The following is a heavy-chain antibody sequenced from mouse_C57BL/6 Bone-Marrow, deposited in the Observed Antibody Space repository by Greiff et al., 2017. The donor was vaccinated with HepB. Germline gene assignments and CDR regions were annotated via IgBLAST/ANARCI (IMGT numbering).Heavy chain of an antibody. J-gene: IGHJ1*03. CDR1: GFTFSSYG. V-gene: IGHV5-6*01. CDR2: ISSGGSYT. Sequence: EVMLVESGGDLVKPGGSLKLSCAASGFTFSSYGMSWVRQTPDKRLEWVATISSGGSYTYYPDSVKGRFTISRDNAKNTLYLQMSSLKSEYTAVYYCASPIYYYGSSYLYWYFDVWGTGTTVTVSS. D-gene: IGHD1-1*01. CDR3: ASPIYYYGSSYLYWYFDV.